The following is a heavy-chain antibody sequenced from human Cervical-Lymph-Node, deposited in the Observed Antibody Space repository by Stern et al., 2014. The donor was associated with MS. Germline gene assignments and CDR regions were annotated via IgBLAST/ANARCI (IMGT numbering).Heavy chain of an antibody. V-gene: IGHV4-31*01. Sequence: QVQLQESGPGLVKPSRTLSLTCAASGGSISSCGYYWVRPPPQPGQALESIGYIYYSGSTYYNPSLKSLVTISVDTSKNQFSRKLSSVTAADTAVYYCAKASYDSNAFDIWGQGTMVTVSS. CDR2: IYYSGST. D-gene: IGHD3-22*01. J-gene: IGHJ3*02. CDR1: GGSISSCGYY. CDR3: AKASYDSNAFDI.